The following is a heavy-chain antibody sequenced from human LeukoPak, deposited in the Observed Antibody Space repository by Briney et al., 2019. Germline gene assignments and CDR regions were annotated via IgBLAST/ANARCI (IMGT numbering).Heavy chain of an antibody. CDR1: GFTVSRNY. CDR3: AGNYGGNSDS. V-gene: IGHV3-53*01. D-gene: IGHD4-23*01. J-gene: IGHJ4*02. CDR2: IYGDFNT. Sequence: GGSLRLSCAASGFTVSRNYMSWVRQAPGKGLEWVSIIYGDFNTYYADSVKGRFTISRDNAKNSLYLQMNSLRAEDTAVYYCAGNYGGNSDSWGQGTLVTVSS.